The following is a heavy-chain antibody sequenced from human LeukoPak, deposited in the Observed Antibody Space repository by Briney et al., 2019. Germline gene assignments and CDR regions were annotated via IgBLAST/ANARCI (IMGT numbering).Heavy chain of an antibody. CDR2: IDYVGST. CDR3: ARQVLSTGTSRYFDY. J-gene: IGHJ4*02. V-gene: IGHV4-39*01. D-gene: IGHD6-19*01. CDR1: GGSIRSSGYY. Sequence: PSETLSLTCTVSGGSIRSSGYYWGWIRQPPGEGLEWIASIDYVGSTYYNPSLRSRSTVSVDTSKNQFSLKVSSVTAADTAVYFCARQVLSTGTSRYFDYWGQGTLVAVSS.